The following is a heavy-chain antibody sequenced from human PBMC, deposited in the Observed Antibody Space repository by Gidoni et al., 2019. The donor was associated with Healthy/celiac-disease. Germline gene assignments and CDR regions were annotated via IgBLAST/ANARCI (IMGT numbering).Heavy chain of an antibody. CDR3: AKDLCITAARPCAFDI. D-gene: IGHD6-6*01. Sequence: DSVKGRFTISRDNSKNTLYLQMNSLRAEDTAVYYCAKDLCITAARPCAFDIWGQGTMVTVSS. V-gene: IGHV3-30*02. J-gene: IGHJ3*02.